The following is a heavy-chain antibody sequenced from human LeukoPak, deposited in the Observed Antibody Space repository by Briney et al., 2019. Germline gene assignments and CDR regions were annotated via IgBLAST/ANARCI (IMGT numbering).Heavy chain of an antibody. CDR1: GGSISSSSYY. V-gene: IGHV4-61*01. J-gene: IGHJ4*02. Sequence: KPSETLSLTCTVSGGSISSSSYYWSWIRQPPGKGLEWIGYIYYSGSTNYNPSLKSRVTISVDTSKNQFSLKLSSVTASDTAVYYCARGYYDYVWGSYRPMPFDYWGQGTLVTVSS. D-gene: IGHD3-16*02. CDR2: IYYSGST. CDR3: ARGYYDYVWGSYRPMPFDY.